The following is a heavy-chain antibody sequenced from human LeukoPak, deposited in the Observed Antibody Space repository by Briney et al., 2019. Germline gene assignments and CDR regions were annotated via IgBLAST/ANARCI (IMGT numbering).Heavy chain of an antibody. D-gene: IGHD4/OR15-4a*01. CDR1: GFTFSSYA. Sequence: PGGSLRLSCAASGFTFSSYAMSWVRQAPGKGLEWVSAISGSGGSTYYADSVKGRFTISRDNSKNTLYLQMNSLRAEDTAVYYCAKSGDFRRSGYGAAPVSPGYWGQGTLVTVSS. CDR3: AKSGDFRRSGYGAAPVSPGY. V-gene: IGHV3-23*01. CDR2: ISGSGGST. J-gene: IGHJ4*02.